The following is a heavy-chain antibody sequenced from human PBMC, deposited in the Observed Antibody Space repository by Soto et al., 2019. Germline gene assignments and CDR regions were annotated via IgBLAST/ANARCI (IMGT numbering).Heavy chain of an antibody. CDR2: ISYDGSNK. CDR1: GFTFSSYG. V-gene: IGHV3-30*18. J-gene: IGHJ4*02. CDR3: AKSRGYYDSSGYSYYFDY. D-gene: IGHD3-22*01. Sequence: GGSLRLSCAASGFTFSSYGMHWVRQAPGKGLEWVAVISYDGSNKYYADSVKGRFTISRDNSKNTLYLQMNSLRAEDTAVYYCAKSRGYYDSSGYSYYFDYWGQGTLVTVSS.